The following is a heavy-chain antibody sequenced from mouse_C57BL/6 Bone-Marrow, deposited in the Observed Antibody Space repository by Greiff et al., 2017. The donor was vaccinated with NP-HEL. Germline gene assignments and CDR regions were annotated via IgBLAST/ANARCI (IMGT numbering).Heavy chain of an antibody. J-gene: IGHJ4*01. CDR2: INYDGSST. Sequence: DVQLVESEGGLVQPGSSMKLSCTASGFTFSDYYMAWVRQVPEKGLEWVANINYDGSSTYYLDSLKSRFIISRDNAKNILYLQMSSLKSEDTATYYCAREVTTYYAMDYWGQGTSVTVSS. D-gene: IGHD2-2*01. V-gene: IGHV5-16*01. CDR1: GFTFSDYY. CDR3: AREVTTYYAMDY.